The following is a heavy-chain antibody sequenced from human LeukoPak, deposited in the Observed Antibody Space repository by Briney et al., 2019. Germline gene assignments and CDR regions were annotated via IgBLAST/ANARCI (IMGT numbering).Heavy chain of an antibody. J-gene: IGHJ4*02. Sequence: GASVTVSFKASGYTFTIYAMHWVRQAPGQRLEWMGWINAGNGNTKYSQKFQGRVTITRDTSASTAYMELSSLRSEDTAVYYCARGYYGSGYVDYWGQGTLVTVSS. V-gene: IGHV1-3*01. CDR1: GYTFTIYA. CDR2: INAGNGNT. CDR3: ARGYYGSGYVDY. D-gene: IGHD3-10*01.